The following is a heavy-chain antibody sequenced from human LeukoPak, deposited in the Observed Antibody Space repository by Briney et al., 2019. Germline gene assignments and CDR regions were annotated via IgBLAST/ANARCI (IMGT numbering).Heavy chain of an antibody. Sequence: GGSLRLSCAASGFTFSSYAMHWVRQAPGKGLEWVAVISYDGSNKYFADSVKGRFTISRDNSKNTLYLQMNSLRAEDTAVYYCARGATVVTADYWGQGTLVTVSS. CDR3: ARGATVVTADY. CDR1: GFTFSSYA. D-gene: IGHD4-23*01. V-gene: IGHV3-30-3*01. CDR2: ISYDGSNK. J-gene: IGHJ4*02.